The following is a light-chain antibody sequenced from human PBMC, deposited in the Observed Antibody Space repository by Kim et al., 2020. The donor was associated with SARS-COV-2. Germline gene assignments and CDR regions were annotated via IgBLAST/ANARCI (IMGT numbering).Light chain of an antibody. CDR1: HSISNY. CDR2: GAS. J-gene: IGKJ5*01. V-gene: IGKV1-39*01. Sequence: SVGDRVTITCRARHSISNYLNWYQQKPGKAPNLLIHGASNLQSGVPSRFSGSGSGTDFTLTISSLQPEDFATYYCQQTYSTPRITFGQGTRLEIK. CDR3: QQTYSTPRIT.